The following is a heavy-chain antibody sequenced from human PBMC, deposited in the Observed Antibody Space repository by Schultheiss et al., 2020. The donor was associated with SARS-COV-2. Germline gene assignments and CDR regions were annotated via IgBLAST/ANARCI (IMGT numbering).Heavy chain of an antibody. CDR1: GFTFSSYA. J-gene: IGHJ4*02. CDR3: SRELGIWSSFDY. V-gene: IGHV3-23*01. D-gene: IGHD7-27*01. CDR2: ISGSGGST. Sequence: GGSLRLSCAASGFTFSSYAMSWVRQAPGKGLEWVSAISGSGGSTYYADSVKGRFTISRDNSKNTLYLQMNSLRAEDTAVYYCSRELGIWSSFDYWGQGTLVTVSS.